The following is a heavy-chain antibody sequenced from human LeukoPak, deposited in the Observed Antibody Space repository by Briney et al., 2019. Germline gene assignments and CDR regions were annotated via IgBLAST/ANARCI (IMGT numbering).Heavy chain of an antibody. CDR1: GWIFIGYY. J-gene: IGHJ5*02. CDR3: ARAGQQLVQRWFDP. Sequence: PSWTVSLTCAVYGWIFIGYYWSGIRQSPGRGLDWIGEINQSGSTNDNPSIKSRVTISVNTHKHQLPLKLSAVADAETAVYYCARAGQQLVQRWFDPWGQGTMVTVSS. V-gene: IGHV4-34*01. CDR2: INQSGST. D-gene: IGHD6-13*01.